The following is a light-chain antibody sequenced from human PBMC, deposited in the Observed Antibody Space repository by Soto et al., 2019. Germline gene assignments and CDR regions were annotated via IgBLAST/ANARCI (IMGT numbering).Light chain of an antibody. V-gene: IGKV3-11*01. J-gene: IGKJ5*01. CDR2: DAS. CDR1: QSVSSY. CDR3: QQRSTWPIT. Sequence: EIVLTQSPATLSLSPGERATPSCRASQSVSSYLAWYQQKPGQAPRLLIYDASNRATGIPARFSGSGSGTDFTLTISSLEPEDFAVYYCQQRSTWPITFGQGTRLEIK.